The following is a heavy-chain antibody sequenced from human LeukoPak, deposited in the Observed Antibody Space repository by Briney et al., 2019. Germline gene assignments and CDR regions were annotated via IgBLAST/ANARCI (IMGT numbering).Heavy chain of an antibody. Sequence: GGSLRLSCAASGFTFSNAWMSWVRQAPGKGLEWVGRIKSKTDGGTTDYAAPVKGRFTISRDDSKNTLYLQMNSLKTEDTAVYYCTIDGRYYGSGSPTRHYYYGMDVWGKGTTVTVSS. CDR1: GFTFSNAW. D-gene: IGHD3-10*01. V-gene: IGHV3-15*01. CDR3: TIDGRYYGSGSPTRHYYYGMDV. J-gene: IGHJ6*04. CDR2: IKSKTDGGTT.